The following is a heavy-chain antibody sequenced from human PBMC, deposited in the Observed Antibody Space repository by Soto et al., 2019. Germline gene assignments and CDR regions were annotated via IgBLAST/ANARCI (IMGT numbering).Heavy chain of an antibody. V-gene: IGHV3-11*01. D-gene: IGHD3-10*01. CDR1: GFTFSDYY. J-gene: IGHJ6*03. CDR2: ISSSGSTI. Sequence: PGGSLRLCCAASGFTFSDYYMSWIRQAPGKGLEWVSYISSSGSTIYYADSVKGRFTISRDNAKNSLYLQMNSLRAEDTAVYYCAREKNPRGGYYGSGSYYKFGYYYYYMDVCGKGTTVTVSS. CDR3: AREKNPRGGYYGSGSYYKFGYYYYYMDV.